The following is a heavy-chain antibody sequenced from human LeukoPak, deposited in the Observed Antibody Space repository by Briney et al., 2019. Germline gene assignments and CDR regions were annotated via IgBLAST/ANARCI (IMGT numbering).Heavy chain of an antibody. Sequence: GGSLRLSCAASGFTFSTYCMHWVRQPPGKGLGWVSRIKSDGSTNYSDSVKGQFTISRDNAKNTESLQMNRLRPEDTGVYYCASAPSEIGGYYTEYFRHWGQGTLVSVSS. V-gene: IGHV3-74*01. D-gene: IGHD3-22*01. CDR2: IKSDGST. CDR3: ASAPSEIGGYYTEYFRH. J-gene: IGHJ1*01. CDR1: GFTFSTYC.